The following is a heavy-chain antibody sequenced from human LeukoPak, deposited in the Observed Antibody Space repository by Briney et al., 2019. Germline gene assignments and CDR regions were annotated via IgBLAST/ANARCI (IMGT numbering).Heavy chain of an antibody. D-gene: IGHD6-19*01. CDR3: ARGTPVAGNEYFQH. CDR1: GGSLSGSRFH. V-gene: IGHV4-39*07. J-gene: IGHJ1*01. CDR2: LYSGRST. Sequence: PSETLSLTCSVSGGSLSGSRFHWGWVRQSPGKGLEWLGSLYSGRSTYQNPSLSSRVTISEDTSKNQFSLKLTSVTAADTAVYYCARGTPVAGNEYFQHWGQGSLVIVSS.